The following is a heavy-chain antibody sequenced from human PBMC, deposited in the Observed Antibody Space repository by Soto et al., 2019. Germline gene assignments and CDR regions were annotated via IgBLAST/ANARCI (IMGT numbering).Heavy chain of an antibody. V-gene: IGHV4-34*01. CDR2: INDRGSI. D-gene: IGHD3-9*01. CDR1: GGSFSGYY. J-gene: IGHJ2*01. Sequence: QVQLQQWGAGPLRPLETLSLTCGLSGGSFSGYYWAWIRQSPGKGLEWIGEINDRGSINYNTSLKSRVSISVDTSKNHYSLNLRSVTAADTAVYYCARESHDILTGPPWVWYFDLWGRGTLVTVSS. CDR3: ARESHDILTGPPWVWYFDL.